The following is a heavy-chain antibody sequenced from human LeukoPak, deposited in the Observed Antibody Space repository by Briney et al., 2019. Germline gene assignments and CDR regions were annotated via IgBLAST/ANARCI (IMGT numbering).Heavy chain of an antibody. CDR2: IRSKTYGGAI. J-gene: IGHJ6*03. CDR1: GFFFGAYA. V-gene: IGHV3-49*03. D-gene: IGHD4-17*01. Sequence: PGGSLRLSCTTSGFFFGAYAMSWFRQAPGMGLEWVGFIRSKTYGGAIEYAASVKGRFTISRDDSKGIAYLQMNSLKTEDTAVYYCARDQLGGDPDDYYYYYMDVWGKGTTVTVSS. CDR3: ARDQLGGDPDDYYYYYMDV.